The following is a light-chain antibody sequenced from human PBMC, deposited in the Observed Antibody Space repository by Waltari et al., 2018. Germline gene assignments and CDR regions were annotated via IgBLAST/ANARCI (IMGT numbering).Light chain of an antibody. CDR2: GGS. CDR1: HNINSNY. V-gene: IGKV3-20*01. Sequence: EVVLTQSPGTLSLSPGERATLSCRASHNINSNYLAWYQQKPGQAPTPLIYGGSTRATGIPDRFSGSGSGTDFTLTITRLAPEDFAVYYCQQYDISPPLTFGGGTKVEIK. J-gene: IGKJ4*01. CDR3: QQYDISPPLT.